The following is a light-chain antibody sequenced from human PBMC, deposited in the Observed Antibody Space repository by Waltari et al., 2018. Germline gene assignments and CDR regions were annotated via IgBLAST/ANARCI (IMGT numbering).Light chain of an antibody. CDR2: AAS. J-gene: IGKJ2*01. V-gene: IGKV1-39*01. Sequence: DIQMTQSPSSLSASVGDRVTITCRASRRVSTNLNWYQQKPGKGPRLLIYAASSLQGGVPPRFSGSGSGTDFTLTISSLQPEDFATYSCQQSFNVPYTFGQGTKLEL. CDR1: RRVSTN. CDR3: QQSFNVPYT.